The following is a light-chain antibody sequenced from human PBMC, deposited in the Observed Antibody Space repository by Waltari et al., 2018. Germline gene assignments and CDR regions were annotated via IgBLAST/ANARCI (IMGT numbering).Light chain of an antibody. CDR3: HQYYNTPFT. Sequence: EIVLTQSPATLSLSPGERATLSRRASQRVSSYLAWYQQKPGQAPRLLIYGASNRATGIPARFSGSGSGTDFTLTISSLQAEDVAVYYCHQYYNTPFTFGPGTKVDIK. J-gene: IGKJ3*01. CDR2: GAS. CDR1: QRVSSY. V-gene: IGKV3-11*01.